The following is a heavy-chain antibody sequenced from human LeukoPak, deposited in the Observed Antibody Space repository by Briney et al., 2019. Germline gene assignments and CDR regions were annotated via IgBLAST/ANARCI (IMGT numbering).Heavy chain of an antibody. D-gene: IGHD4-17*01. CDR3: ARVTGDYLFDY. CDR1: GFTVSSNY. V-gene: IGHV3-66*01. J-gene: IGHJ4*02. Sequence: GGSLRLCCAASGFTVSSNYMSWVRQAPGKGLEWVSVIYSGGSTYYADSVKGRFTISRDNSKNTLYLQMNSLRAEDTAVYYCARVTGDYLFDYWGQGTLVTVSS. CDR2: IYSGGST.